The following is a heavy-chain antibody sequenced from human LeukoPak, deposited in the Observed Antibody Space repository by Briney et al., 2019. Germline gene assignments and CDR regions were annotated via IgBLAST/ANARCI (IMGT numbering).Heavy chain of an antibody. V-gene: IGHV1-18*01. CDR2: ISAYNGNT. CDR1: GYTFTSYG. Sequence: GSVKVSCKASGYTFTSYGISWARQAPGQGLEWMGWISAYNGNTNYAPKLQGRVTMATDTSTSTAYMELRSLRSDDTAVYYCARDRQCGYWGQETLVTVSS. J-gene: IGHJ4*02. CDR3: ARDRQCGY. D-gene: IGHD2-21*01.